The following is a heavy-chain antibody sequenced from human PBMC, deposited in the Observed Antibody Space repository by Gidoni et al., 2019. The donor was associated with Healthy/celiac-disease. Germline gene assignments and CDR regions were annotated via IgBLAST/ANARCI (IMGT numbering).Heavy chain of an antibody. CDR3: ARACCTTGTGDAFDI. CDR1: GFTFSSYA. J-gene: IGHJ3*02. D-gene: IGHD1-1*01. V-gene: IGHV3-30-3*01. CDR2: ISDDGSNK. Sequence: QVQLVESGGGVVQPGRSLRLSCAASGFTFSSYAMHWVRQAPGKGLEWVAVISDDGSNKYYADSVKGRFTISRDNSKNTLYLQMNSLRAEDTAVYYCARACCTTGTGDAFDIWGQGTMVTVSS.